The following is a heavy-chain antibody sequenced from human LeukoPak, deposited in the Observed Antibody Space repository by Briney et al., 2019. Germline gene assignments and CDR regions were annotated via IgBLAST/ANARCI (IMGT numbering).Heavy chain of an antibody. CDR1: GFTFSSDG. J-gene: IGHJ5*02. CDR2: ISDDGSNK. CDR3: GKDRIAVAGTGWFDP. V-gene: IGHV3-30*18. Sequence: PGGSLRLAWAASGFTFSSDGMRWVRQAPGKWLEWVAVISDDGSNKYCEDSVKGRFTISTNNHNSRLYLQLTSLRAEDPAVYYCGKDRIAVAGTGWFDPWGQGTQVTVSS. D-gene: IGHD6-13*01.